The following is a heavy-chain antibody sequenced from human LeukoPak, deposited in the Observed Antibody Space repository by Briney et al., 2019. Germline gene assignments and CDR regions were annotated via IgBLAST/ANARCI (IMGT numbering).Heavy chain of an antibody. CDR3: ARAPYPYGSGSHHYFDY. J-gene: IGHJ4*02. Sequence: GGSLRLSCVASGFTFSSYSMTWVRQAPGKGLEWVSSISTSSHYICYVDSMKGRFTISRDNAENSLYLQMNSLRAEDTAVYYCARAPYPYGSGSHHYFDYWGQGTLVTVS. V-gene: IGHV3-21*01. CDR1: GFTFSSYS. D-gene: IGHD3-10*01. CDR2: ISTSSHYI.